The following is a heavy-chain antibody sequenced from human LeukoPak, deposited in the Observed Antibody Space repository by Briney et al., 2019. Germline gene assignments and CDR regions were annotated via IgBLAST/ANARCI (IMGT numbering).Heavy chain of an antibody. Sequence: PGGSLRLSCAASGFTFSSFWMTWVRQAPGKGLEWVANINQDGSEKSYVDSVKGRFTISRDNADNSLYLQMNSLRVEDTAVYYCARGYYVSGTYYRSFFDYWGQGTLVTVSS. J-gene: IGHJ4*02. D-gene: IGHD3-10*01. CDR1: GFTFSSFW. V-gene: IGHV3-7*01. CDR2: INQDGSEK. CDR3: ARGYYVSGTYYRSFFDY.